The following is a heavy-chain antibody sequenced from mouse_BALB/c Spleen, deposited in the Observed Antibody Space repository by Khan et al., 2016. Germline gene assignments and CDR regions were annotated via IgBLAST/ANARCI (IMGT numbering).Heavy chain of an antibody. J-gene: IGHJ3*01. CDR2: IDTANGNT. D-gene: IGHD2-4*01. V-gene: IGHV14-3*02. Sequence: VQLQQSGAELVKPGASVKLSCTVSGFNIKDTYMHWVNQRPEQGLEWIGRIDTANGNTKYDPKFQDKATITADTSSHTAYLQLSSLTSEDTAVYYWSRGVYDYEFAYWGQGTLVTVSA. CDR3: SRGVYDYEFAY. CDR1: GFNIKDTY.